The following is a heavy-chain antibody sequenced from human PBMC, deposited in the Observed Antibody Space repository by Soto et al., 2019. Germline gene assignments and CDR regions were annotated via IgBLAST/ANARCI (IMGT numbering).Heavy chain of an antibody. J-gene: IGHJ6*02. CDR1: GGTFSSYA. CDR2: IIPIFGTA. D-gene: IGHD2-15*01. Sequence: GASVKVSCKASGGTFSSYAISWVRQAPGQGLEWMGGIIPIFGTANYAQKFQGRVTITADESTSTAYMELSSLRSEDTAVYYCARRGYCSGGSCASGFYGMDVWGQGPTVPVSS. V-gene: IGHV1-69*13. CDR3: ARRGYCSGGSCASGFYGMDV.